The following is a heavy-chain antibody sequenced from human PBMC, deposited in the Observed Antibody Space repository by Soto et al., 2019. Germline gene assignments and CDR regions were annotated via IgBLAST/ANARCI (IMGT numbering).Heavy chain of an antibody. D-gene: IGHD3-10*01. CDR1: CTFTGYF. CDR3: ARVIRGAYYNSPLDT. J-gene: IGHJ5*02. CDR2: INPYSGGA. V-gene: IGHV1-2*02. Sequence: CTFTGYFMHWVRQAPGQGLEWIGWINPYSGGADYAQSFQGRVTMTRDTSISTVYMELSRLRFDDTAVYYCARVIRGAYYNSPLDTWGQGTVVTVSS.